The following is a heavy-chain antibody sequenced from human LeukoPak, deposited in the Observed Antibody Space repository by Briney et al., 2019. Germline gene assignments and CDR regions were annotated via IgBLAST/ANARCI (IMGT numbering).Heavy chain of an antibody. J-gene: IGHJ4*02. D-gene: IGHD3-10*01. V-gene: IGHV3-15*01. CDR3: TTEAWFGESYYFDY. Sequence: EGSLRLSCAASGFTFSNAWMSWVRQAPGKGLEWVGRIKSKTDGGTTDYAAPVKGRFTISRDDSKNTLYLQMNSLKTEDTAVYYCTTEAWFGESYYFDYWGQGTLVTVSS. CDR2: IKSKTDGGTT. CDR1: GFTFSNAW.